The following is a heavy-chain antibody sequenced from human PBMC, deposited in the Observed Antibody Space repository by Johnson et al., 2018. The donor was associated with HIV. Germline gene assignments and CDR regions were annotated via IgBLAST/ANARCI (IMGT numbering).Heavy chain of an antibody. CDR1: GFTFSSYA. CDR2: ISYDASNK. CDR3: AKIWGDIAATGDAFDI. J-gene: IGHJ3*02. Sequence: QVQLVESGGGVVQPGRSLRLSCAASGFTFSSYAMHWVRQAPGKGLEWVAVISYDASNKYYADSVKGRFTISRDNSKNTLYLQMDSLRPEDTAVYYCAKIWGDIAATGDAFDIWGQGTMVTVSS. D-gene: IGHD5-12*01. V-gene: IGHV3-30*04.